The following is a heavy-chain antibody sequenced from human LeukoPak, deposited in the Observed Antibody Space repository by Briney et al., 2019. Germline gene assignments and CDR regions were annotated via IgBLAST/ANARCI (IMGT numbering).Heavy chain of an antibody. J-gene: IGHJ4*02. Sequence: KPGGSLRLSCAASGFTFSSYSMNWVRQAPGKGLEWVSSISSSSSYIYYADSVKGRSTISRDNAKNSLYLQMNSLRAEDTAVYYCTPSGSRSHPDYWGQGTLVTVSS. CDR3: TPSGSRSHPDY. D-gene: IGHD1-26*01. CDR2: ISSSSSYI. V-gene: IGHV3-21*01. CDR1: GFTFSSYS.